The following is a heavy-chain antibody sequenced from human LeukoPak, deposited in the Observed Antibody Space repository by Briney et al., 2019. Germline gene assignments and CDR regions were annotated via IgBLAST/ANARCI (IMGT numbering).Heavy chain of an antibody. Sequence: PGGSLRLSCAASGFTFSGYGMHWVRQAPGKGLEGVTGIAFDGSRKHYADSVTGQFTISRDNARNTMDLQMNSLRVDDTAVYHCTRYDCSRFGPWGQGTLVIVSS. D-gene: IGHD3-3*01. CDR2: IAFDGSRK. CDR3: TRYDCSRFGP. V-gene: IGHV3-30*03. J-gene: IGHJ5*02. CDR1: GFTFSGYG.